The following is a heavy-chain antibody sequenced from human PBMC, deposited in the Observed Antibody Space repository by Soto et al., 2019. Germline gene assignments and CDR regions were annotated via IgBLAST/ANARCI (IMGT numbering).Heavy chain of an antibody. CDR1: RFNFGAFA. Sequence: QVQLVESGGGVVQPGRSLRLSCAASRFNFGAFALHWVRQAPGKGLEWVAVISYDGSGKYYADSVKGRFTISRDNSKKTMFLQMRNLRAEDTALYFCARQGGTSWYREVFDYWGQGTLVTVST. CDR3: ARQGGTSWYREVFDY. CDR2: ISYDGSGK. D-gene: IGHD6-13*01. J-gene: IGHJ4*02. V-gene: IGHV3-30-3*01.